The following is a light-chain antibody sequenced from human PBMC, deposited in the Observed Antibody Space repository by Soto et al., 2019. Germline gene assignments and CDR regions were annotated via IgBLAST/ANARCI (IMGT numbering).Light chain of an antibody. Sequence: EIVLTQCLVSLSSSPGEGASLCFVSSQSVSSSYLAWYQQKPGQAPRLLIYGASSRATGIPDRFSGSGSGTEFTLTISSLQSEDFAVYYCQQYNNWPLTFGGGTKVDIK. CDR3: QQYNNWPLT. CDR1: QSVSSSY. J-gene: IGKJ4*01. V-gene: IGKV3D-15*01. CDR2: GAS.